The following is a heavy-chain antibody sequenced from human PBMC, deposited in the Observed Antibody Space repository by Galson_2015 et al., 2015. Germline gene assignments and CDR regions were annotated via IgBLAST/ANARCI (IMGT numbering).Heavy chain of an antibody. V-gene: IGHV3-30*18. Sequence: SLRLSCAASGFTFSSYGMHWVRQAPGKGLEWVAVISYDGSNKYYADSVKDRFTISRDNSKNTLYLQMNSLRAEDTAVYYCAKGVGDTALSDYWGQGTLVTVSS. J-gene: IGHJ4*02. CDR1: GFTFSSYG. CDR2: ISYDGSNK. D-gene: IGHD5-18*01. CDR3: AKGVGDTALSDY.